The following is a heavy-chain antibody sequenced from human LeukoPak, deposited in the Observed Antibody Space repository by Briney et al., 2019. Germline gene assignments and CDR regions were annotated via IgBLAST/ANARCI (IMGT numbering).Heavy chain of an antibody. CDR1: GYSVSSGYY. Sequence: SETLSLTCAVSGYSVSSGYYWGWIRQPPGKGLGGIGRIYHSGSTYYNRSLKRRASISVATSKNQFSMKVSSVTAADTAVYYCARLRDGYNLRRFDPWGQGTLVTVSS. D-gene: IGHD5-24*01. J-gene: IGHJ5*02. V-gene: IGHV4-38-2*01. CDR2: IYHSGST. CDR3: ARLRDGYNLRRFDP.